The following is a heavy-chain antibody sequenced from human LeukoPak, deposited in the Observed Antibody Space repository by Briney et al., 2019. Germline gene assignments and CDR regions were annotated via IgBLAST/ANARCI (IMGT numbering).Heavy chain of an antibody. CDR2: IYYSGTT. J-gene: IGHJ6*02. CDR1: GGSITSYY. Sequence: PSETLSLTCTVSGGSITSYYWSWIRQPPGMGLEWIGYIYYSGTTNYNPSLESRVTISVDTSKNQISLKLSSVTAADTAVYYCTRDRALWSNYYVLDVWGQGTTVTVSS. V-gene: IGHV4-59*01. CDR3: TRDRALWSNYYVLDV. D-gene: IGHD3-10*01.